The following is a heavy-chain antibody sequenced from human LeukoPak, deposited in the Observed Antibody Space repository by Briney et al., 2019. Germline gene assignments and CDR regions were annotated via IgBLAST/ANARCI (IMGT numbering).Heavy chain of an antibody. J-gene: IGHJ4*02. D-gene: IGHD3-22*01. Sequence: PGGSLRLSCAASGFTFSSYAMPWVRQAPGKGLEWVAVISYDGSNKYYADSVKGRFTISRDNSKNTLYLQMNSLRAEDTAVYYCARGLYYDSSGPTDYWGQGTLVTVSS. CDR2: ISYDGSNK. CDR1: GFTFSSYA. CDR3: ARGLYYDSSGPTDY. V-gene: IGHV3-30-3*01.